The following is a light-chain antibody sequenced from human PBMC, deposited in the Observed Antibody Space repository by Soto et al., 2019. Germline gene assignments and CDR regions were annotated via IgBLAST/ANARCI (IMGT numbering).Light chain of an antibody. CDR3: VSYAGNSVYV. CDR1: SSDVGSYNL. CDR2: EGT. J-gene: IGLJ1*01. V-gene: IGLV2-23*01. Sequence: QSVLTQPASVSGSPGQSITISCTGTSSDVGSYNLVSWFQQLPGKVPKLIIYEGTKRPSGVSDRFSGSKSGYTASLTISGLQAGEAADYACVSYAGNSVYVFGTEAKGTGL.